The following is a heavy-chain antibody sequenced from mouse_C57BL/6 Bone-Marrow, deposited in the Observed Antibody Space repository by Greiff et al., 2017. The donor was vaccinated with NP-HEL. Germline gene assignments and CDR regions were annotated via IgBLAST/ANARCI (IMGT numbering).Heavy chain of an antibody. Sequence: EVQLQQSGAELVRPGASVKLSCTASGFNIKDDYMHWVKQRPEQGLEWIGWIDPENGDTEYASKFQGKATITADTSSNTAYLQLSSLTSEDTAVYYCTTGNDFAYWGQGTLVTVSA. CDR2: IDPENGDT. V-gene: IGHV14-4*01. J-gene: IGHJ3*01. D-gene: IGHD2-3*01. CDR3: TTGNDFAY. CDR1: GFNIKDDY.